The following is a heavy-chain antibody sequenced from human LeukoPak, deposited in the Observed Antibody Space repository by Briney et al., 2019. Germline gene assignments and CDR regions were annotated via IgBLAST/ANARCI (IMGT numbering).Heavy chain of an antibody. CDR3: ARVTLDGSGMWSYYYGMDV. Sequence: SETLSLTCTVSGGSISSYYWSWIRQPPGKGLEWIGYIYYSGSTSYNPSLKSRVTISVDTSKNQFSLKLSSVTAADTAVYYCARVTLDGSGMWSYYYGMDVWGQGTTVTVSS. V-gene: IGHV4-59*01. J-gene: IGHJ6*02. D-gene: IGHD3-10*01. CDR2: IYYSGST. CDR1: GGSISSYY.